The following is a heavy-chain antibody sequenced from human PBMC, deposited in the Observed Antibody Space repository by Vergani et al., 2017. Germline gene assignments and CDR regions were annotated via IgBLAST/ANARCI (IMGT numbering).Heavy chain of an antibody. V-gene: IGHV4-39*01. Sequence: QLQLQESGPGLVKPSATLSLTCSVSGASIRSSNYYWGWIRQPPGKGLELIASIYYSGSTYYNPSLKSRVPISVDTSKNQFSLKLSSVTAADTAVYFCARHSTVEWLVKLGWIDPWGQGILVTVSS. CDR1: GASIRSSNYY. J-gene: IGHJ5*02. CDR2: IYYSGST. D-gene: IGHD6-19*01. CDR3: ARHSTVEWLVKLGWIDP.